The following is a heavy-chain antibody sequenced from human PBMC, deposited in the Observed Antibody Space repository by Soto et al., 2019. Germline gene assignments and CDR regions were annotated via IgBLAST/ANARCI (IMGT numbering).Heavy chain of an antibody. CDR3: AHRPQRGSYPLFDS. J-gene: IGHJ4*02. V-gene: IGHV2-5*02. CDR1: GFSLSTSGVG. D-gene: IGHD3-16*02. CDR2: IYWDDDK. Sequence: QITLKESGPSLVKPTQTLTLTCTFSGFSLSTSGVGVGWLLQPPGKALEWLALIYWDDDKRHSPSLKTRLTVTKDTSKNQVVLTLTNMDPVDTATYYCAHRPQRGSYPLFDSWGQGTLVTVSP.